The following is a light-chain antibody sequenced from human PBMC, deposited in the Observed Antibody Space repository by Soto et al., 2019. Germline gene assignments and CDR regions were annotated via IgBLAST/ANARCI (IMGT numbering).Light chain of an antibody. V-gene: IGKV3-11*01. CDR2: DST. J-gene: IGKJ5*01. CDR3: QQRNVWPPIT. Sequence: VLTQSPATRSLSPGERATLSFRASQSIHTSLAWYQQKPGQPPRLVVHDSTLRANGVPDRFGGSRSGTEFTLTINNLEPEDFAVYYCQQRNVWPPITFGQGTRLEIK. CDR1: QSIHTS.